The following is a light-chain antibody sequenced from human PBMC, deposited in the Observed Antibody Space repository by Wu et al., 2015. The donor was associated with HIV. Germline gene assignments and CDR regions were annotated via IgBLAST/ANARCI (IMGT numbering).Light chain of an antibody. V-gene: IGKV3-20*01. CDR2: GTS. Sequence: EIVMTQSPAALSVSPGKSATLSCRASQNVNSNYLAWYQQKPGQAPRLLISGTSNRAAGVSDRFGGWGTGTDFHLIINRLEAEDSAVYFCQVYDNLQFTFGPGTKLHIK. J-gene: IGKJ3*01. CDR1: QNVNSNY. CDR3: QVYDNLQFT.